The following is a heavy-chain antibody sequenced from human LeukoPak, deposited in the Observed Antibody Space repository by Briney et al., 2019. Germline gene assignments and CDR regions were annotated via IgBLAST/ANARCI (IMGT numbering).Heavy chain of an antibody. CDR2: IYYSGST. J-gene: IGHJ4*02. Sequence: SETLSLTCTVSGGSISSSSYYWGWIRQPPGKGLEWIGSIYYSGSTYYNPSLKSRVTISVDMSKNQFSLKLSSVTAADTAVYYCARGHTSAIFGVVIIPTPLDYWGQGTLVTVSS. CDR1: GGSISSSSYY. CDR3: ARGHTSAIFGVVIIPTPLDY. V-gene: IGHV4-39*07. D-gene: IGHD3-3*01.